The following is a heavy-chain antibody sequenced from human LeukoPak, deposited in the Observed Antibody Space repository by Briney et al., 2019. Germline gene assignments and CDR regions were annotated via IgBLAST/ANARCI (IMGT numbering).Heavy chain of an antibody. CDR3: ARGGTFGVDISDY. V-gene: IGHV3-21*01. CDR2: ISRSSRDT. D-gene: IGHD3-3*01. CDR1: GFTLSTYS. Sequence: GGSLRLSCAVSGFTLSTYSMTWVRQAPGKGLEWVSSISRSSRDTYYADSVKGRFTISRDNAQNSLYLQMNSLRAEDTAVYYCARGGTFGVDISDYWGQGTLVTVSS. J-gene: IGHJ4*02.